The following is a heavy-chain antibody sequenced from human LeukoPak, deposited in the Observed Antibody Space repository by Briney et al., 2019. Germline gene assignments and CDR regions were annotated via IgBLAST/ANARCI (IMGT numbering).Heavy chain of an antibody. J-gene: IGHJ5*02. CDR3: ARDAPWQQLVPGWFDP. CDR1: GDSFSSTSAA. V-gene: IGHV6-1*01. CDR2: TYYRSKWYN. Sequence: SQTLSLTCAISGDSFSSTSAAWNWIRQSPSRGLEWLGRTYYRSKWYNDYAVSVKSRITISPDTSKNQFSLQLNSVTPEDTAVYYCARDAPWQQLVPGWFDPWGQGTLVTVSS. D-gene: IGHD6-13*01.